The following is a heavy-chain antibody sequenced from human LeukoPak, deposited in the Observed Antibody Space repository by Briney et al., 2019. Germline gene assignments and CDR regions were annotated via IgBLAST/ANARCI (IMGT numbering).Heavy chain of an antibody. CDR2: IYYSGST. CDR1: GGSISSSSYY. Sequence: SETLSLTCTVSGGSISSSSYYWGWIRQPPGKGLEWIGSIYYSGSTYYNPSLKSRVTISVDTSKNQFSLKLSSVTAADTAVYYCATQGGDYYYYMDVWGKGTTVTASS. J-gene: IGHJ6*03. V-gene: IGHV4-39*01. CDR3: ATQGGDYYYYMDV. D-gene: IGHD3-16*01.